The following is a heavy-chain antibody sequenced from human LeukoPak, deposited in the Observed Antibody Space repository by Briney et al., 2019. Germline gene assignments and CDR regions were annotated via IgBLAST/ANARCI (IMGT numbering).Heavy chain of an antibody. V-gene: IGHV4-59*08. D-gene: IGHD2-15*01. J-gene: IGHJ4*02. CDR2: IYYSGST. CDR1: GGSISRYY. CDR3: ARHPCSGGSCYSIDY. Sequence: SETLSLTCTVSGGSISRYYWSWIRQPPGKGLEWIGYIYYSGSTNYNPSLKSRVTISVDTSKNQFSLKLSSVTAADTAVYYCARHPCSGGSCYSIDYWGQGTLVTVSS.